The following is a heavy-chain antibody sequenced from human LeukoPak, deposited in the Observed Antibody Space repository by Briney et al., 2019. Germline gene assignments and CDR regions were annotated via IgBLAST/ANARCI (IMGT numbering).Heavy chain of an antibody. V-gene: IGHV4-39*01. CDR3: AEAGTTEYYFDY. D-gene: IGHD6-19*01. Sequence: KPSETLSLTCTVSGGSISSSSYYWGWIRQPPGKGLEWIGGIYYSGSTYYNPSLKSRVTISVDTSKNQFSLKLSSVTAADTAVYYCAEAGTTEYYFDYWGQGTLVTVSS. J-gene: IGHJ4*02. CDR2: IYYSGST. CDR1: GGSISSSSYY.